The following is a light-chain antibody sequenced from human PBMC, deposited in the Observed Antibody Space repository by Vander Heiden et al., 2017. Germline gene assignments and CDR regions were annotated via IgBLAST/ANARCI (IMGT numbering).Light chain of an antibody. CDR1: TIGTKS. V-gene: IGLV3-9*01. J-gene: IGLJ3*02. CDR3: QVWDRNAVV. CDR2: RDT. Sequence: SYDLTQPLSVSVAPGQTARIACGGATIGTKSVHWYHQRPGQAPVLVIYRDTNRPSGIPERFSGPNSGNTATLTISGSQAGDEGDYFCQVWDRNAVVFGGGTKLTVL.